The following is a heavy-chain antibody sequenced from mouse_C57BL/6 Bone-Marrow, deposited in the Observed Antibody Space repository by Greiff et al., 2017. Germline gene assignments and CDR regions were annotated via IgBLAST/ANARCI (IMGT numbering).Heavy chain of an antibody. V-gene: IGHV1-26*01. D-gene: IGHD2-4*01. CDR1: GYTFTDYY. Sequence: EVQLQQSGPELVKPGASVKISCKASGYTFTDYYMNWVKQSHGKSLEWIGDINPNTGGTSYNQKFKGKATLTVDKSASTAYMELRSLTSEDSAVYYCAREIYYDYDFDYWDQGTTLTVSS. CDR3: AREIYYDYDFDY. J-gene: IGHJ2*01. CDR2: INPNTGGT.